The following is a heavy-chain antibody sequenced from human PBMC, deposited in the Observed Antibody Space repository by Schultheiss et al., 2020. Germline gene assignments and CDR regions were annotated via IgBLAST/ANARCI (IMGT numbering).Heavy chain of an antibody. CDR1: GFTFTSSA. J-gene: IGHJ4*02. CDR3: ARESPKVYCSGGSCYTTHPNFDY. CDR2: IVVGSGNT. D-gene: IGHD2-15*01. V-gene: IGHV1-58*01. Sequence: SVKVSCKASGFTFTSSAVQWVRQARGQRLEWIGWIVVGSGNTNYAQKFQERVTMTTDTSTSTAYMELRSLRSEDTAVYYCARESPKVYCSGGSCYTTHPNFDYWGQGTLVTVSS.